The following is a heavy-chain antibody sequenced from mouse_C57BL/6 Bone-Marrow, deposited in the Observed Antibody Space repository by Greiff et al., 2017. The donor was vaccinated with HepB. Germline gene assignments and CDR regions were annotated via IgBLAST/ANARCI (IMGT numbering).Heavy chain of an antibody. CDR2: ISSGSSTI. CDR3: ARGPYGSSYWYFDV. V-gene: IGHV5-17*01. Sequence: EVKLVESGGGLVKPGGSLKLSCAASGFTFSDYGMHWVHQAPEKGLEWVAYISSGSSTIYYADTVKGRFTISRDNAKNTLFLQMTSLRSEDTAMYYCARGPYGSSYWYFDVWGTGTTVTVSS. J-gene: IGHJ1*03. CDR1: GFTFSDYG. D-gene: IGHD1-1*01.